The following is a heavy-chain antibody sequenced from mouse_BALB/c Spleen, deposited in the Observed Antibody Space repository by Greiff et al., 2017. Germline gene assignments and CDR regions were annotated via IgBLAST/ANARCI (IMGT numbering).Heavy chain of an antibody. D-gene: IGHD1-1*01. Sequence: LQQPGSELVRPGASVKLSCKASGYTFTSYWMHWVKQRPGQGLEWIGNIYPGSGSTNYDEKFKSKATLTVDTSSSTAYMQLSSLTSDDSAVYFCAATVVARNYAMDYWGQGTSVTVSS. CDR3: AATVVARNYAMDY. V-gene: IGHV1S22*01. CDR2: IYPGSGST. J-gene: IGHJ4*01. CDR1: GYTFTSYW.